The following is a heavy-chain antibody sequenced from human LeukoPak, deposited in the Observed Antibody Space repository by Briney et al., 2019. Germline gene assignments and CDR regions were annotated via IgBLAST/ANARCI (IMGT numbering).Heavy chain of an antibody. D-gene: IGHD5-18*01. CDR2: IYYSGST. J-gene: IGHJ4*01. V-gene: IGHV4-59*01. Sequence: SETLSLSCTVSGGSISSYYWSWIRQPPGKGLEWIGYIYYSGSTNYNPSLKSRVTISVDTSKNQFSLKLSSVTAADTAVYYCARGYSYGYYHFDYWGHGVLVTVSS. CDR3: ARGYSYGYYHFDY. CDR1: GGSISSYY.